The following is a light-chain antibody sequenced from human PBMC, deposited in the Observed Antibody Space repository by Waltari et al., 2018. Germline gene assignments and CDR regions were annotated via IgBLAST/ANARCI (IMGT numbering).Light chain of an antibody. J-gene: IGKJ2*01. CDR3: QQYGSSIMYT. V-gene: IGKV4-1*01. CDR2: WAS. CDR1: QRVLYSSNNKNY. Sequence: DIVMTQSPDSLAVSMGERATINCKSSQRVLYSSNNKNYLAWYQQKPGQPPKLLIYWASTRESGVPDRFSGSGSGTDFTLTISRLEPEDFAVYYCQQYGSSIMYTFGQGTKLEIK.